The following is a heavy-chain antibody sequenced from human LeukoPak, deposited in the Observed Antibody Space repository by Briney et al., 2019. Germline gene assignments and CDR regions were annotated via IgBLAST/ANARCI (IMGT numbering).Heavy chain of an antibody. V-gene: IGHV1-69*06. CDR3: AREQEYYDYVWGSYRLVRYFDY. CDR2: IIPIFGTA. D-gene: IGHD3-16*02. CDR1: GGTFSSYA. Sequence: ASVKVSCKASGGTFSSYAISWVRQAPGQGLEWMGGIIPIFGTANYAQKFQGRVTITADKSTSTAYMELSSLRSEDTAVYYCAREQEYYDYVWGSYRLVRYFDYWGQGTLVTVSS. J-gene: IGHJ4*02.